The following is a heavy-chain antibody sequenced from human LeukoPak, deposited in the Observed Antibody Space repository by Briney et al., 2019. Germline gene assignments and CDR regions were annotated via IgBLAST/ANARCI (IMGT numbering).Heavy chain of an antibody. J-gene: IGHJ5*02. D-gene: IGHD3-3*01. Sequence: SETLSLTCTVSGYSISSGYYWGWIRQPPGKGLEWIGSIYHSGSTYYNPSLKSRVTISVDTSKNQFSLKLSSVTAADTAVYYCARGFLEWFGWFDPWGQGTLVTVSS. CDR2: IYHSGST. CDR3: ARGFLEWFGWFDP. V-gene: IGHV4-38-2*02. CDR1: GYSISSGYY.